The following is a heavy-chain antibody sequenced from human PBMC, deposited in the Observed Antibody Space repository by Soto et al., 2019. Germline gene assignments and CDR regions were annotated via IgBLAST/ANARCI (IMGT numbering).Heavy chain of an antibody. D-gene: IGHD3-3*01. V-gene: IGHV4-31*01. J-gene: IGHJ4*02. CDR2: IYYSGRT. CDR1: GGSISSGGYY. Sequence: QVQLQESGPGLVKPSQTLSLTCTVSGGSISSGGYYWSWIRQHPGKGLEWIGYIYYSGRTYYNPSLKSLVTISVDTSKNQFSLKLSYVTAADTAVYYGARGDTIVGVVTTPHWGQGTLVTVSS. CDR3: ARGDTIVGVVTTPH.